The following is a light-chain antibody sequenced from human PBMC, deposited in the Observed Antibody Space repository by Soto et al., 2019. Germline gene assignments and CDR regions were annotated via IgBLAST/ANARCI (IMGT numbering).Light chain of an antibody. CDR2: NAS. CDR3: QHYNSQWT. V-gene: IGKV1-5*03. J-gene: IGKJ1*01. Sequence: DIQMTQSPSTLSASVGDRVTITCRASQSISSWLAWYQQKPGKAPKLLIYNASSLESGVPSRFSGSGSGTEFTLTISSLQPDDFAYYYCQHYNSQWTFGQGTKVEIK. CDR1: QSISSW.